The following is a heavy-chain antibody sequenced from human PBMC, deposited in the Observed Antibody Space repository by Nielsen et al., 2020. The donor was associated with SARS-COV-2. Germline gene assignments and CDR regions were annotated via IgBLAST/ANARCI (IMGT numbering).Heavy chain of an antibody. CDR3: ARIDGYNYYDYFDY. D-gene: IGHD5-24*01. Sequence: GGSLRLSCKGSGYSFTSYWIGWVRQMPGKGLEWMGIIYPGDSDTRYSPSFQGQVTISADKSISTAYLQWSSLKASDTAMYYCARIDGYNYYDYFDYWGQGTLVTVPS. CDR1: GYSFTSYW. J-gene: IGHJ4*02. V-gene: IGHV5-51*01. CDR2: IYPGDSDT.